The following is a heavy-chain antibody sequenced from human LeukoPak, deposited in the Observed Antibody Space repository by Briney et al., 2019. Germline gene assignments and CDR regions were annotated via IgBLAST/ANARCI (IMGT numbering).Heavy chain of an antibody. D-gene: IGHD3-10*01. V-gene: IGHV3-49*04. CDR2: IRSKAYGGTT. J-gene: IGHJ4*02. CDR1: GFAFGDYA. CDR3: TRVLLWFGELSAFDY. Sequence: GGSLRLSCTASGFAFGDYAMSWVRQAPGKGLEWVGFIRSKAYGGTTEYAASVKGRFTISRDDSKSIAYLQMNSLKTEDTAVYYCTRVLLWFGELSAFDYWGQGTLVTVSS.